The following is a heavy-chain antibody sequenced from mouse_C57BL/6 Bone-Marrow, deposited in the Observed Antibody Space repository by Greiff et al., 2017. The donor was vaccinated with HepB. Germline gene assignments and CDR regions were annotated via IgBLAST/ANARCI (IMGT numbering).Heavy chain of an antibody. CDR3: ARGEFITTVVAKDYYAMDY. V-gene: IGHV1-69*01. CDR1: GYTFTSYW. Sequence: QVQLQQPGAELVMPGASVKLSCKASGYTFTSYWMHWVKQRPGQGLEWIGEIDPSDSYTNYNQKFKGKSTLTVYKSSSTAYMQLSSLTSEDSAVYYCARGEFITTVVAKDYYAMDYWGQGTSVTVSS. CDR2: IDPSDSYT. J-gene: IGHJ4*01. D-gene: IGHD1-1*01.